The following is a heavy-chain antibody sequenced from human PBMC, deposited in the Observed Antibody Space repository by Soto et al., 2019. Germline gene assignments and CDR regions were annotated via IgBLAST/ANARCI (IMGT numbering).Heavy chain of an antibody. CDR2: ISSSSSYT. D-gene: IGHD6-13*01. Sequence: QVQLVESGGGLVKPGGSLRLSCEASGFTFSGYYMTWIRQAPGKGLEWVSYISSSSSYTNYADSVKGRFTISSDNATNSLYLQMNSLRAEDTAVYYCARPGIAAAVNDYWGQGTLVTVSS. CDR3: ARPGIAAAVNDY. CDR1: GFTFSGYY. J-gene: IGHJ4*02. V-gene: IGHV3-11*05.